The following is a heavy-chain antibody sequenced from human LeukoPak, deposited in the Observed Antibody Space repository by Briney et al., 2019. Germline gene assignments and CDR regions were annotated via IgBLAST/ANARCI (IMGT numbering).Heavy chain of an antibody. Sequence: SETLSLTCTVSGGSINSGSYYWSWIRQPAGKGLEWIGRIYTSGSTNYNPSLKSRVTISVDTSKNQFSLKLSSVTAADTAVYYCARVPYCSGGSCYSWFDPWGQGTLVTVSS. J-gene: IGHJ5*02. V-gene: IGHV4-61*02. CDR1: GGSINSGSYY. CDR3: ARVPYCSGGSCYSWFDP. D-gene: IGHD2-15*01. CDR2: IYTSGST.